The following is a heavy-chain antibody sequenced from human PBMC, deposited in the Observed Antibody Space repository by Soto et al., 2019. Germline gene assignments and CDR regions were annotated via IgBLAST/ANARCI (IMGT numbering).Heavy chain of an antibody. CDR1: GGSISSGGYY. J-gene: IGHJ4*02. Sequence: QVQLQESGPGLVKPSQTLSLTCTVSGGSISSGGYYWSWIRQHPGKGLEWIGYIYYSGSTYYNPSLKSRVTISVATFKNQFSLKLSSVTAADTAVYYCARGWGRDIVVVPAANGVLDYWGQGTLVTVSS. CDR3: ARGWGRDIVVVPAANGVLDY. V-gene: IGHV4-31*03. D-gene: IGHD2-2*01. CDR2: IYYSGST.